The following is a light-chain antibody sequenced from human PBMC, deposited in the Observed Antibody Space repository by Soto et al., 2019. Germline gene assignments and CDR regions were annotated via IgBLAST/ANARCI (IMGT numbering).Light chain of an antibody. Sequence: EIVMTQSPATLSVSPGERATLSCRASQSVGSNLAWYQQKPGQAPRLLIYGASTRATGITARFSGSGSGTEFTITISSLPSEDFAIYFWQQYNNWPPDRTFGQGTKVEIK. V-gene: IGKV3-15*01. CDR2: GAS. J-gene: IGKJ1*01. CDR3: QQYNNWPPDRT. CDR1: QSVGSN.